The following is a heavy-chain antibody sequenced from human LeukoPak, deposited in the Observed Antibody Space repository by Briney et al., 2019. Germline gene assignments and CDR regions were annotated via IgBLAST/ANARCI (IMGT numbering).Heavy chain of an antibody. Sequence: SETLSLTCAVYGGSFSGYYWSWIRQPPGKGLDWIGEINHSGSTNYNPSLKSRVTISVGTSKNQFSLKLSSVTAADTAVYYCARGVLGYSSGWPYYYYYGMDVWGKGTTVTVSS. CDR1: GGSFSGYY. CDR3: ARGVLGYSSGWPYYYYYGMDV. J-gene: IGHJ6*04. V-gene: IGHV4-34*01. CDR2: INHSGST. D-gene: IGHD6-19*01.